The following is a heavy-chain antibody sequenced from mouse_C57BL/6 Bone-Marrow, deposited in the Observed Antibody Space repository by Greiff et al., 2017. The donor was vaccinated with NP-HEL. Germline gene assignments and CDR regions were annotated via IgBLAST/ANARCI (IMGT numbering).Heavy chain of an antibody. J-gene: IGHJ2*01. Sequence: EVQLQQSGAELVRPGASVKLSCTASGFNIKDYYMHWVKQRPEQGLEWIGRIDPEDGDTEYAPKFPGKATMTADTSSNTAYLQLSSLTSEDTAVYYCTIITTVVATPFDYWGQGTTLTVSS. D-gene: IGHD1-1*01. CDR2: IDPEDGDT. V-gene: IGHV14-1*01. CDR3: TIITTVVATPFDY. CDR1: GFNIKDYY.